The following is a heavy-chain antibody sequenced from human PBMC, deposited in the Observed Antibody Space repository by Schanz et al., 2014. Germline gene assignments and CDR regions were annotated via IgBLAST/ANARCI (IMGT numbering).Heavy chain of an antibody. CDR3: ARDGVDAAAGGNY. D-gene: IGHD6-13*01. CDR2: INPNSGAT. CDR1: GYSIGGYY. J-gene: IGHJ4*02. V-gene: IGHV1-2*06. Sequence: QEQLVQSGAEVKTPGDSVKVSCKASGYSIGGYYMHWVRQAPGVGPEWMGRINPNSGATIYAQNCQGRVTMTRDTSTSTVYMELSSLRSEDTAVYYCARDGVDAAAGGNYWGQGTLXTVSS.